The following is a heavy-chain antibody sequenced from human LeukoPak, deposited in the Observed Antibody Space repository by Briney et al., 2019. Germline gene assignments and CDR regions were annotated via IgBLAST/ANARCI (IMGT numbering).Heavy chain of an antibody. V-gene: IGHV4-61*02. CDR3: ARASYSYDINGWVPFDY. Sequence: SETLSLTCTVSGGSIASGSYYWSWIRQPAGKGLEWIGRIYTSGSTNYNPSLKSRVTISGDTSKNQFSLRLSSVTAADTAVYYCARASYSYDINGWVPFDYWGQGTLVTVSS. CDR1: GGSIASGSYY. CDR2: IYTSGST. D-gene: IGHD3-22*01. J-gene: IGHJ4*02.